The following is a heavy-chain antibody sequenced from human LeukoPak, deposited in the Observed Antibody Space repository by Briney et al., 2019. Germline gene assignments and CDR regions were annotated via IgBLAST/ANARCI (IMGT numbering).Heavy chain of an antibody. J-gene: IGHJ4*02. D-gene: IGHD2-8*02. V-gene: IGHV4-39*01. CDR2: IYYSGST. CDR3: ARHVVVYAIRYFDY. Sequence: PSETLSLTCTVSGGSISSSSYYWGWIRQPPGKGLEWIGSIYYSGSTYYNPSLKSRVTISVDTSKNQFSLKLSSVTAADTAVYYCARHVVVYAIRYFDYWGQGTLVTVSS. CDR1: GGSISSSSYY.